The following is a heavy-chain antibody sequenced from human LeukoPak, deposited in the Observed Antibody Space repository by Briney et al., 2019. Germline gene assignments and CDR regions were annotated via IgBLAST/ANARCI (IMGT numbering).Heavy chain of an antibody. V-gene: IGHV4-59*01. CDR2: IYYSGRI. CDR1: GGSISSYC. CDR3: ARALWGSYSFDY. Sequence: SETLSLTCTVSGGSISSYCWSWIRQPPGKGLEWIGYIYYSGRINYNPSLKSRVTISVDTSKNQFSLKLSSVTAADTAVYYCARALWGSYSFDYWGQGTLVTVSS. J-gene: IGHJ4*02. D-gene: IGHD2-2*02.